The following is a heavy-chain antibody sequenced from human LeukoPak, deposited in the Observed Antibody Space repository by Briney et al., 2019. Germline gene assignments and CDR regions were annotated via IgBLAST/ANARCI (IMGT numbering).Heavy chain of an antibody. V-gene: IGHV3-48*01. CDR3: GRVKVGRSHGVDY. Sequence: GGSLRLSCAASGFTFSSYSMNWVRQAPGKGLEWISFISSSGSTIYDADSVKGRFTISRDNAKNSLYLQMNSLRAEDTAVYHCGRVKVGRSHGVDYWGQGTLVTVSS. D-gene: IGHD2-2*01. J-gene: IGHJ4*02. CDR2: ISSSGSTI. CDR1: GFTFSSYS.